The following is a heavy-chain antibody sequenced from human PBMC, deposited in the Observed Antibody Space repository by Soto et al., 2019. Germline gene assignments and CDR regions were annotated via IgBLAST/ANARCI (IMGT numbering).Heavy chain of an antibody. D-gene: IGHD6-6*01. Sequence: LKPACSASGFTFTTSFTHGVRHFQGRGVGWVAVIWYVGCNKYYADCVKGRFNISRDNSKDTLYLQMNSLRAEDTAVYYCARDYSSSVRYFDYLGQGNLVNVS. V-gene: IGHV3-33*08. CDR2: IWYVGCNK. J-gene: IGHJ4*02. CDR3: ARDYSSSVRYFDY. CDR1: GFTFTTSF.